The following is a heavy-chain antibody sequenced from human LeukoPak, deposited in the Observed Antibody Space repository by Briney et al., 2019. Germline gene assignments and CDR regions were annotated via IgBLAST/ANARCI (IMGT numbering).Heavy chain of an antibody. CDR2: IYVGGYT. J-gene: IGHJ6*02. V-gene: IGHV4-4*07. CDR3: SRSDHVHYYYHGMDV. D-gene: IGHD3-10*02. CDR1: GGPISTYH. Sequence: PSETLSLTCTVSGGPISTYHWNWIRQPAGKGLEWIGRIYVGGYTNYNPALKSRVTVSADTSKNQFSLKLRSVTAADTAVYFCSRSDHVHYYYHGMDVWGQGITVTVSS.